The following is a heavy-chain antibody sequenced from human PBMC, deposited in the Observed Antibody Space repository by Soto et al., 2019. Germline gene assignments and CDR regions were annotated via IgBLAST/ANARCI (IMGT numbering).Heavy chain of an antibody. CDR2: IYYSGST. CDR3: ARDPSYSSSWVYYGMDV. Sequence: SETLSLTCTVSGGSISSYYWSWIRQPPGKGLEWIGYIYYSGSTNYNPSLKSRVTISVDTSKNQFSLKLSSVTAADTAVYYCARDPSYSSSWVYYGMDVWGQGTTVTVSS. V-gene: IGHV4-59*01. J-gene: IGHJ6*02. CDR1: GGSISSYY. D-gene: IGHD6-13*01.